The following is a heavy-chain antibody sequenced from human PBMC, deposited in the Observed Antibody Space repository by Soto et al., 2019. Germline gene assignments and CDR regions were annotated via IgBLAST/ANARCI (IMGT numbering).Heavy chain of an antibody. D-gene: IGHD6-19*01. Sequence: SVQVPSKASRYTLTSCDINRESQATGIRLEWMGWMNPHRGKTGNAQKLQGRVTMTRNTSTSTAYMEMSSLRSEDTAVYYCAIFACIAVAVRYYFHGIDDWG. CDR1: RYTLTSCD. V-gene: IGHV1-8*01. CDR3: AIFACIAVAVRYYFHGIDD. J-gene: IGHJ6*02. CDR2: MNPHRGKT.